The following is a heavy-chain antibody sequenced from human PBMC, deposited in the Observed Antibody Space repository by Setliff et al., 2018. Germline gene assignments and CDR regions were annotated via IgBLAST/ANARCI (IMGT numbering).Heavy chain of an antibody. D-gene: IGHD1-26*01. CDR1: GYTFTSYY. CDR2: INPSGGST. V-gene: IGHV1-46*01. Sequence: ASVKVSCKASGYTFTSYYMHWVRQAPGQGLEWMGIINPSGGSTSYAQKFQGWVTMTRDTSISTAYMELSRLRSEDTAVYYCARGRGSYYYYMDVWGKGTTVTVSS. J-gene: IGHJ6*03. CDR3: ARGRGSYYYYMDV.